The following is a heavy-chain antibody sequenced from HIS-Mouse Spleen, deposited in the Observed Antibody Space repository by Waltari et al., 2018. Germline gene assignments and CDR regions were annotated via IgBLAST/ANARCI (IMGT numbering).Heavy chain of an antibody. CDR3: NEMATINY. CDR1: GGSFSSSSYY. CDR2: IYYSGST. V-gene: IGHV4-39*07. D-gene: IGHD5-12*01. Sequence: QLQLQESGPGLVKPSETLSLTCTVTGGSFSSSSYYWGGIRQPPGKGLEWIGSIYYSGSTYYNPSLKSRVTISVDTSKNQFSLKLSSVTAADTAVYYCNEMATINYWGQGTLVTVSS. J-gene: IGHJ4*02.